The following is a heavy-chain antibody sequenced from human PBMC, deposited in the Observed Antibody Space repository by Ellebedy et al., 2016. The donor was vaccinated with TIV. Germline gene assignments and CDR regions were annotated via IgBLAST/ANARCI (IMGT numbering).Heavy chain of an antibody. CDR2: IYYSGTT. Sequence: MPSETLSLTCTVSGGSMISDDHYWSWVRQPPGKGLEWIGYIYYSGTTYYNPSLKHRLTMSVDKSKSQVSLKSTSVTAADTAVYYCARGGGDRPHALDVWGQGTKVTVSS. V-gene: IGHV4-30-4*01. CDR3: ARGGGDRPHALDV. CDR1: GGSMISDDHY. J-gene: IGHJ3*01. D-gene: IGHD3-10*01.